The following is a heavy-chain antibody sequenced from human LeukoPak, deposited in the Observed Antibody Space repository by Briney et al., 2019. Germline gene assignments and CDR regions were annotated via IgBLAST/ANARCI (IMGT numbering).Heavy chain of an antibody. D-gene: IGHD3-10*01. CDR1: GYTFTGYY. CDR2: INPNSGGT. J-gene: IGHJ3*02. CDR3: ARDPTRYYYGSGSYYLGGDAFDI. V-gene: IGHV1-2*06. Sequence: ASVKVSCKASGYTFTGYYMHWVRQAPGQGLEWMGRINPNSGGTNYAQKFQGRVTMTRDTSISTAYMELSRLRSDDTAVYYCARDPTRYYYGSGSYYLGGDAFDIWGQGTMVTVSS.